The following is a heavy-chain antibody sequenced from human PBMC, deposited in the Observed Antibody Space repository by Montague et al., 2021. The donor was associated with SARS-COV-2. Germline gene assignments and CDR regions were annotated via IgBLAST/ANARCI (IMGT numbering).Heavy chain of an antibody. D-gene: IGHD3-10*01. V-gene: IGHV4-4*02. Sequence: SETLSLTCAVSGDSISSRSWWSWVRQSPGKGLEWIADVYHTGSTNYNASLASRVSLSVDKSNNQFSLKLNSVTAADTAVYYCARDRGLGVAENFDCWGQGTLVTVSS. CDR1: GDSISSRSW. J-gene: IGHJ4*02. CDR3: ARDRGLGVAENFDC. CDR2: VYHTGST.